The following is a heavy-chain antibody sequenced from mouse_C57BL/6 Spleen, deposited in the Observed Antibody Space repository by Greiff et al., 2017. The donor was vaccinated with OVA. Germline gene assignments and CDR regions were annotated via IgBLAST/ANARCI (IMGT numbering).Heavy chain of an antibody. CDR1: GFNIKDDY. Sequence: VQLQQSGAELVRPGASVKLSCTASGFNIKDDYMHWVKQRPEQGLEWIGWIDPENGDTEYASKFQGKATITADTSSNTAYLQLSSLTSEDTAVYYCTTGRNYGAYWGQGTLVTVSA. J-gene: IGHJ3*01. CDR2: IDPENGDT. V-gene: IGHV14-4*01. CDR3: TTGRNYGAY. D-gene: IGHD2-1*01.